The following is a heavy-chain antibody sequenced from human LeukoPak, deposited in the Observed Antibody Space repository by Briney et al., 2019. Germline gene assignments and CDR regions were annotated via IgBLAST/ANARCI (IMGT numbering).Heavy chain of an antibody. CDR2: ISGSGGST. V-gene: IGHV3-23*01. D-gene: IGHD3-10*01. CDR3: AKDRGGSGSYYYSAFDI. J-gene: IGHJ3*02. CDR1: GFTFSSYA. Sequence: GGSLRLSCAAAGFTFSSYAMSWVRQAPGKGLEWVSGISGSGGSTYYADSVKGRFTISRDNSKNTLYLEMNSLRADDTAVYYCAKDRGGSGSYYYSAFDIWGQGTMVTVSS.